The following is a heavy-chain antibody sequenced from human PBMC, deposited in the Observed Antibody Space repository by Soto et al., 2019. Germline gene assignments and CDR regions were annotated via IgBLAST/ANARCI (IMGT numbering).Heavy chain of an antibody. Sequence: GGSLRLSCAASGFTFSSYSMNWVRQAPGKGLEWVSSISSSSSYIYYADSVKGRFTISRENAKNSLYLQMNSLRAEDTAVYYCARDRLRGYYYMDVWGKGTTVTVSS. CDR3: ARDRLRGYYYMDV. D-gene: IGHD4-17*01. V-gene: IGHV3-21*01. CDR2: ISSSSSYI. CDR1: GFTFSSYS. J-gene: IGHJ6*03.